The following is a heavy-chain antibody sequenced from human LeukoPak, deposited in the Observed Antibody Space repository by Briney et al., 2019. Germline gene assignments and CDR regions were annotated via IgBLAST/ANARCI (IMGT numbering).Heavy chain of an antibody. CDR1: GGSISSYY. CDR3: ARDREDGYKSYYYYYMDG. V-gene: IGHV4-59*01. Sequence: SETLSLTCTVSGGSISSYYWSWIRQPPGKGLEWIGYIYYSGSTNYNPSLKSRVTISVDTSKNQFSLKLSSVTAADTAVYYCARDREDGYKSYYYYYMDGWGKGTTVTVSS. CDR2: IYYSGST. J-gene: IGHJ6*03. D-gene: IGHD5-24*01.